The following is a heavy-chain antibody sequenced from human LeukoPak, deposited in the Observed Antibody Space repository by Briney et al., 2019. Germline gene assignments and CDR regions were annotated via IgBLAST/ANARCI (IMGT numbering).Heavy chain of an antibody. CDR3: AKSTMVRPLMDAFDI. D-gene: IGHD3-10*01. CDR1: GFTFDDYA. CDR2: ISWNSGSI. Sequence: GRSLRLSCAVSGFTFDDYAMHWVRQAPGKGLEWVSGISWNSGSIGYADSVKGRFTISRDNAKNSLYLQMNSLRAEDTAFYYCAKSTMVRPLMDAFDIWGQGTMVTVSS. J-gene: IGHJ3*02. V-gene: IGHV3-9*01.